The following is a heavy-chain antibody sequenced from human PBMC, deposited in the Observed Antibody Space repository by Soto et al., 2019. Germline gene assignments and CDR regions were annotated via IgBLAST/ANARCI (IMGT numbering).Heavy chain of an antibody. J-gene: IGHJ5*02. V-gene: IGHV1-46*01. CDR1: GYTFTSYY. D-gene: IGHD1-1*01. Sequence: QVQLVQSGAEVKKPGASVKVSCKASGYTFTSYYMHWVRQAPGQGLEWMGIINPSGGSTSYAQKFQGRVXXTXDXYTSTVYMALSSLRSEDTAVYYCARNNWNDGYWFDPWGQGTLVTVSS. CDR2: INPSGGST. CDR3: ARNNWNDGYWFDP.